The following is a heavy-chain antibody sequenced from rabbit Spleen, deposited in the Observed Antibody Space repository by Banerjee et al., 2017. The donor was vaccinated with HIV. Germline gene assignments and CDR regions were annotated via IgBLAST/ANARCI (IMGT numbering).Heavy chain of an antibody. V-gene: IGHV1S40*01. J-gene: IGHJ4*01. CDR2: IDSGSSGFT. CDR1: GVSFSGSSY. CDR3: VRGASSSGYYSL. Sequence: QSLEESGGDLVKPGASLTLTCIASGVSFSGSSYMCWVRQAPGKGLEWIVCIDSGSSGFTYFASWAKGRFTISSHNAQNTLYLQLNSLTAADTATYFCVRGASSSGYYSLWGPGTLVTVS. D-gene: IGHD1-1*01.